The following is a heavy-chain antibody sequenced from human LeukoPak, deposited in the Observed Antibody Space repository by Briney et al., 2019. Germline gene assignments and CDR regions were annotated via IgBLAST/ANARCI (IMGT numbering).Heavy chain of an antibody. CDR2: ISSSGSTI. J-gene: IGHJ5*02. CDR3: ARDGLRYFDWLSLKYNWFDP. D-gene: IGHD3-9*01. V-gene: IGHV3-48*03. Sequence: HAGGSLRLSCAASGFTFSSYEMNWVRQAPGKGLEWVSYISSSGSTIYYADSVKGRFTISRDNAKNSLYLQMNSLRAEDTAVYYCARDGLRYFDWLSLKYNWFDPWGQGTLVTVSS. CDR1: GFTFSSYE.